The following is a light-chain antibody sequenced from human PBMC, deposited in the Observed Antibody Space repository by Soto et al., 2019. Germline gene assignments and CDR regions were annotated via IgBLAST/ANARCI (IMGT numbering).Light chain of an antibody. CDR3: QQYGSSPWT. CDR1: QGVYSNF. V-gene: IGKV3-20*01. J-gene: IGKJ1*01. Sequence: EIVLTPSPVTLSLSPGERATLSCRASQGVYSNFLAWYQQKPGKAPSLLVYGASSRATGIPDRFSGSGSGTDFTLTISRLEPEDIAVYYCQQYGSSPWTFGQGTKVEIK. CDR2: GAS.